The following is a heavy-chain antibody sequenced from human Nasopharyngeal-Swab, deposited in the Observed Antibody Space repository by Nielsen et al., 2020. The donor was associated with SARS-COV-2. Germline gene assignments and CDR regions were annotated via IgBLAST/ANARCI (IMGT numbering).Heavy chain of an antibody. CDR3: AREWGRRIQLWLLEYYGMDV. D-gene: IGHD5-18*01. CDR1: GFTFSSYW. CDR2: INSDGSST. J-gene: IGHJ6*02. Sequence: GESLKISCAASGFTFSSYWMHWVRQAPGKGLVWVSRINSDGSSTSYADSVKGRFTISRDNAKNTLYLQMNSLRAEDTAVYYCAREWGRRIQLWLLEYYGMDVWGQGTTVTVSS. V-gene: IGHV3-74*01.